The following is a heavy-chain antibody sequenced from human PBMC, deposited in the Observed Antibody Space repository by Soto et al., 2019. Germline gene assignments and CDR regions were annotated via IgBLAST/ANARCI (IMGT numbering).Heavy chain of an antibody. V-gene: IGHV4-34*01. CDR1: GGSFRGYF. Sequence: SETLSLTCAVAGGSFRGYFWSWIRQSPDKGLEWIGEINDSGSTYYNPSFKSRLTISVDTSKSQISLTLTSVTAADSAVYYCQGGDFWGQGTRVTVSS. CDR3: QGGDF. J-gene: IGHJ4*02. CDR2: INDSGST. D-gene: IGHD3-16*01.